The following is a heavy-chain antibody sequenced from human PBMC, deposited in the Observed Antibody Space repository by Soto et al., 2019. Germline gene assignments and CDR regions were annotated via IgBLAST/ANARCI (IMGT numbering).Heavy chain of an antibody. J-gene: IGHJ3*02. D-gene: IGHD3-10*01. CDR2: LYSGGST. Sequence: EVQLVETGGGLIQPGGSLRLSCAASGLIVGTNYMNWVRQAPGKGLEWVSVLYSGGSTHYEGSVKGRFTISRDNSKNTLYIQMNSLRAEDTAVYYCARDRPGDEGDAFDIWGHGTLVTVSS. V-gene: IGHV3-53*02. CDR3: ARDRPGDEGDAFDI. CDR1: GLIVGTNY.